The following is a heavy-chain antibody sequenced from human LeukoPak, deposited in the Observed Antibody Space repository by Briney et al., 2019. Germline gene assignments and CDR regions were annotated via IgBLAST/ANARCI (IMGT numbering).Heavy chain of an antibody. CDR1: GYSFTGYY. CDR2: ISAYNGNT. Sequence: ASVKVSCKASGYSFTGYYLHWVRQAPGQGLEWMGWISAYNGNTNYAQKLQGRVTMTTDTSTSTAYMELRSLRSDDTAVYYCARVSPEYYYYYGMDVWGQGTTVTVSS. J-gene: IGHJ6*02. D-gene: IGHD3-3*02. V-gene: IGHV1-18*04. CDR3: ARVSPEYYYYYGMDV.